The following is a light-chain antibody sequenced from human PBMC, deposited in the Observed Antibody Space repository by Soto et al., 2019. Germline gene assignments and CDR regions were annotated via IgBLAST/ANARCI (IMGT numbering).Light chain of an antibody. J-gene: IGLJ2*01. Sequence: QSALTQPPSASGSPGQSVTISCTGASSDIGSYNFVSWYQQHPDKAPKLLIYDVTQRPSGVPARFSGSKSGNTAPLTVSGLLAEDEADYCSTSYAGRNFPVVFGGGTKLTVL. V-gene: IGLV2-8*01. CDR1: SSDIGSYNF. CDR2: DVT. CDR3: TSYAGRNFPVV.